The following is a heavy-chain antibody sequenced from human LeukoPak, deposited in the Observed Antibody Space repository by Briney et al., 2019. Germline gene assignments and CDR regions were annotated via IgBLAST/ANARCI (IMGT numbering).Heavy chain of an antibody. CDR1: GGSISSNGYY. J-gene: IGHJ3*02. CDR2: FYYTGST. D-gene: IGHD1-26*01. Sequence: PSETLSLTCTVSGGSISSNGYYWGWIRQPPGKGLEWIGSFYYTGSTFYSPSLKSRVTISVDTSKNQFSLKLSSATAADTAVYYCARRSGTYHAFDIWGQGTMVTVSS. CDR3: ARRSGTYHAFDI. V-gene: IGHV4-39*01.